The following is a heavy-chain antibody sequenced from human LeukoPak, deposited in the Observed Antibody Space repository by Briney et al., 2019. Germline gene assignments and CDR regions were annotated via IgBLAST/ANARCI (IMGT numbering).Heavy chain of an antibody. V-gene: IGHV3-30*04. J-gene: IGHJ4*02. Sequence: GGSLRLSCAASGFTFSSYAMHWVRQAPGKGLEWVAVISYDGSNKYYADSVKGRFTISRDNSKNTLYLQMNSLRAEDTAVYYCARQNYYDSSGYSTDYWGQGTLVTVSS. CDR1: GFTFSSYA. CDR3: ARQNYYDSSGYSTDY. D-gene: IGHD3-22*01. CDR2: ISYDGSNK.